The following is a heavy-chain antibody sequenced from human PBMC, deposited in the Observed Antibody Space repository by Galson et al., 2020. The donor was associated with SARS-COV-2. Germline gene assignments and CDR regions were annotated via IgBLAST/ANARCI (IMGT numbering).Heavy chain of an antibody. Sequence: GESLKISCAASGFTFSSYGMHWVRQAPGKGLEWVAVISYDGSNKYYADSVKGRFTISRDNSKNTLYLQMNSLRAEDTAVYYCRLGGGPTYFDYWGQGTLVTVSS. D-gene: IGHD3-16*01. J-gene: IGHJ4*02. CDR3: RLGGGPTYFDY. V-gene: IGHV3-30*03. CDR1: GFTFSSYG. CDR2: ISYDGSNK.